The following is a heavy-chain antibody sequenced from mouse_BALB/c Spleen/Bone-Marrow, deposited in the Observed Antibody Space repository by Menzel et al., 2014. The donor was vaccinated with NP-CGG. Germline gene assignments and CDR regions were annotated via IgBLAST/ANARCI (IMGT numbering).Heavy chain of an antibody. D-gene: IGHD2-10*01. Sequence: DVKLVESGGGLVQFGGSLKLSCAASGFTFSRYGMSWVRQTPDKRLKLVAIINSDGGSTYYPDSVKGRFTISRDNAKNTLYLQMSSLKSEDTAMYYCARAYYWGQGTLVTVSA. CDR2: INSDGGST. CDR1: GFTFSRYG. CDR3: ARAYY. V-gene: IGHV5-6-3*01. J-gene: IGHJ3*01.